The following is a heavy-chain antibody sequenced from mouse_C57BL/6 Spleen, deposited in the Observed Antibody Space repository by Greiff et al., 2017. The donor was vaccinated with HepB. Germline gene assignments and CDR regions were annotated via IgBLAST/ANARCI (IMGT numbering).Heavy chain of an antibody. D-gene: IGHD2-10*02. CDR2: IDPSDSET. CDR3: ARRGYDYEAMDY. J-gene: IGHJ4*01. V-gene: IGHV1-52*01. Sequence: QVQLKQPGAELVRPGSSVKLSCKASGYTFTSYWMHWVKQRPIQGLEWIGNIDPSDSETHYNQKFKDKATLTVDKSSSTAYMQLSSLTSEDSAVYYCARRGYDYEAMDYWGQGTSVTVS. CDR1: GYTFTSYW.